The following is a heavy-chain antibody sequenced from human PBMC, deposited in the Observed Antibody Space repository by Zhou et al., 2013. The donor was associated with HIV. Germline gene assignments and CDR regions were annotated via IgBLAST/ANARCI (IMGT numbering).Heavy chain of an antibody. CDR1: GGTFSSYA. Sequence: QVQLVQSGAEVKKPGSSVKVSCKASGGTFSSYAISWVRQAPGQGLEWMGGIIPIFGTANYAQKFQGRVTITTDESTSTAYMELSSLRSEDTAVYYCARGPDMDSSGYFRSPDYYYGMDVWGQGTTVTVSS. CDR3: ARGPDMDSSGYFRSPDYYYGMDV. D-gene: IGHD3-22*01. CDR2: IIPIFGTA. V-gene: IGHV1-69*05. J-gene: IGHJ6*02.